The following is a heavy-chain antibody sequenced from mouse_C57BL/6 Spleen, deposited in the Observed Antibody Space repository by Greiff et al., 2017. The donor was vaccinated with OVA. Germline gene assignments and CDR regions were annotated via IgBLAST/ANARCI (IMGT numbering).Heavy chain of an antibody. CDR3: ARWGLFITTVVSDY. Sequence: VQVVESGAELARPGASVKLSCKASGYTFTSYGISWVKQRTGQGLEWIGEIYPRSGNTYYNEKFKGKATLTADKSSSTAYMELRSLTSEDSAVYFCARWGLFITTVVSDYWGQGTTLTVSS. CDR1: GYTFTSYG. D-gene: IGHD1-1*01. J-gene: IGHJ2*01. CDR2: IYPRSGNT. V-gene: IGHV1-81*01.